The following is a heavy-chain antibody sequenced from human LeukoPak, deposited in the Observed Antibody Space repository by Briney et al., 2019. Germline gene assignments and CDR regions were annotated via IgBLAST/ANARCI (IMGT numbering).Heavy chain of an antibody. CDR3: ARSPERLGQGYLDS. CDR2: ISYHGSNK. CDR1: GFTFSSYS. J-gene: IGHJ4*02. V-gene: IGHV3-30*04. Sequence: PGGSLRLSCAASGFTFSSYSMHWVRQAPGKGLEWLTLISYHGSNKDYTDSVKGRFTTSRDNSKNTLFLQMNSLRTEDTAIYFCARSPERLGQGYLDSWGQGTLVTVSS. D-gene: IGHD3/OR15-3a*01.